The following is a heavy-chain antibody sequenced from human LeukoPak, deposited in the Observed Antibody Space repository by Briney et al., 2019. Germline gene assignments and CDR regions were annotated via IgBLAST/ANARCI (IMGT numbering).Heavy chain of an antibody. CDR2: INHSGST. CDR3: ARGLRGIAAAGTQVGYYYYYMDV. V-gene: IGHV4-34*01. J-gene: IGHJ6*03. Sequence: SETLSLTCAVYGGSFSGYYWSWIRQPPGKGLEWIGEINHSGSTNYNPSLKSRVTISVDTSKNQFSLKLSSVTAADTAVYYCARGLRGIAAAGTQVGYYYYYMDVRGKGTTVTVSS. CDR1: GGSFSGYY. D-gene: IGHD6-13*01.